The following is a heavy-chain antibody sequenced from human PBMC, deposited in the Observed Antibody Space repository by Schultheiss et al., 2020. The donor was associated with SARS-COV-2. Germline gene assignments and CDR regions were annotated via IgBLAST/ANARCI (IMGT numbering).Heavy chain of an antibody. CDR1: GFTFGEYA. CDR2: IRRKEYGGTT. CDR3: TISYCSSATCYFRQFNT. J-gene: IGHJ5*02. D-gene: IGHD2-2*01. V-gene: IGHV3-49*03. Sequence: GGSLRLSCTASGFTFGEYAMSGFRQAPGKGLEWVGVIRRKEYGGTTEYAASVKGRFTISRDDPKSIANLQMNSMKTEDAAVYYCTISYCSSATCYFRQFNTWGEGTLFTVSS.